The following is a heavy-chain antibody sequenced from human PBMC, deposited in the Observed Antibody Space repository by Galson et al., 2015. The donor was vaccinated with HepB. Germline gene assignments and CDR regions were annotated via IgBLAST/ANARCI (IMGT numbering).Heavy chain of an antibody. Sequence: SLRLSCAASGFTFSSYSMNWVRQAPGKGLEWVSSISSSSSYIYYADSVKGRFTISRDNAKNSLYLQMNSLRAEDTAVYYCAKLYCSSTSCYRPPSENDYGMDVWGQGTTVTVSS. CDR3: AKLYCSSTSCYRPPSENDYGMDV. CDR1: GFTFSSYS. CDR2: ISSSSSYI. D-gene: IGHD2-2*01. V-gene: IGHV3-21*01. J-gene: IGHJ6*02.